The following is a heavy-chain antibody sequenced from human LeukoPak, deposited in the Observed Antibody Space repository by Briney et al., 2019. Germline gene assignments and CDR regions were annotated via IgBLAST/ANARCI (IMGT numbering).Heavy chain of an antibody. J-gene: IGHJ4*02. CDR1: GGSISSGGYY. V-gene: IGHV4-30-4*08. CDR3: AREVVPAAMQRTGAYYFDY. D-gene: IGHD2-2*01. CDR2: IYYSGST. Sequence: PSQTLSLTCTVSGGSISSGGYYWSWIRQHPGKGLEWIGYIYYSGSTYYNPSLKSRVTISVDTSKNQFSLKLSSVTAADTAVYYCAREVVPAAMQRTGAYYFDYWGQGTLVTVSS.